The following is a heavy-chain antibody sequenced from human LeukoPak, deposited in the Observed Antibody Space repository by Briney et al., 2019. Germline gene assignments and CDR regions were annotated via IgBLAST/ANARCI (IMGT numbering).Heavy chain of an antibody. CDR2: INHSGST. J-gene: IGHJ4*02. D-gene: IGHD2-2*01. V-gene: IGHV4-34*01. CDR1: GGSFSGYY. Sequence: SETLSLTCAVYGGSFSGYYWSWIRQTPGKGLEWIGEINHSGSTNYNPSLKSRVTMSVDTSKNQFSLNLISVTAADTAVYYCARAPPRYCSSTTCSVDNWGQGTLVTVSS. CDR3: ARAPPRYCSSTTCSVDN.